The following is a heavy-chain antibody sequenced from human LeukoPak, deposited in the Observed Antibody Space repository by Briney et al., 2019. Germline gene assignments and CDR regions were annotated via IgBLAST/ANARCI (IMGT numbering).Heavy chain of an antibody. CDR2: ISYDGSNK. CDR3: ARESAAIHDSIDY. Sequence: PGRSLRLSCAASGFTFSSYAMHWVRQAPGKGLEWVAVISYDGSNKYYADSVKGRFTISRDNSKNTLYLQMNSLRAEDTAVYYCARESAAIHDSIDYWGQGTLVTVSS. J-gene: IGHJ4*02. V-gene: IGHV3-30-3*01. D-gene: IGHD2-2*02. CDR1: GFTFSSYA.